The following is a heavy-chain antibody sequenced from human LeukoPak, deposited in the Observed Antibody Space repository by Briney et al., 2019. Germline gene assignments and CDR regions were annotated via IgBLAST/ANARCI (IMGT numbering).Heavy chain of an antibody. CDR3: AKDTSQAVAGNPSYFDY. CDR2: MNPNSGNT. J-gene: IGHJ4*02. CDR1: GYTFTSYD. Sequence: GVSVKVSCKASGYTFTSYDINWVRQATGQGLEWMGWMNPNSGNTGYAQKFQGRVTMTRNTSISTAYMELNSLRAEDTAVYYCAKDTSQAVAGNPSYFDYWGQGTLVTVSS. V-gene: IGHV1-8*01. D-gene: IGHD6-19*01.